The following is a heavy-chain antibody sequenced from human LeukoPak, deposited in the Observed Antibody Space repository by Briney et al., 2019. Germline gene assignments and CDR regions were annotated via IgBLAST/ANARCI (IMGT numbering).Heavy chain of an antibody. CDR3: AREVDTAMVVYFDY. Sequence: PGGSLRLSCAASGFTVSSNYMSWVRQAPGKGLEWVSVIYSGGSTYYADSVKGRFTISRDNSKNTLYLQMNSLRAEDTAVYYCAREVDTAMVVYFDYWGQGTLVTVSS. J-gene: IGHJ4*02. CDR1: GFTVSSNY. CDR2: IYSGGST. V-gene: IGHV3-66*01. D-gene: IGHD5-18*01.